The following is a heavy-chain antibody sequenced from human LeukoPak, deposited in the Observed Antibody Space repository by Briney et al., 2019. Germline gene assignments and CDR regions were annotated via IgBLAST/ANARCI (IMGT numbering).Heavy chain of an antibody. Sequence: SGGSLRLSCAASGFTFSSYAMHWVRQAPGKGLEWASYIRTSSSLISYADSVRGRFTISRDDAKKSVYLQMHSLRADDTAVYYCAREGSLGWGQGTMVTVSS. CDR1: GFTFSSYA. D-gene: IGHD3-10*01. J-gene: IGHJ3*01. V-gene: IGHV3-48*04. CDR2: IRTSSSLI. CDR3: AREGSLG.